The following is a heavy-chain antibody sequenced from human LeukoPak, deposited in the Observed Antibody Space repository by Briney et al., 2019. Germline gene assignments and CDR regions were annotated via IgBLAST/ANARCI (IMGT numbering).Heavy chain of an antibody. CDR2: MSYDGTNK. CDR3: AKDRGGNYYLDNWSDP. V-gene: IGHV3-30*18. D-gene: IGHD1-26*01. Sequence: PGRTLRLSCAASGFTFSSYGMHWVREAPGKGREWVAGMSYDGTNKYYADSVKGRFTISRDNSKHTLYLQMNSLRAEDTAVYYCAKDRGGNYYLDNWSDPWGQGTLVTVSS. CDR1: GFTFSSYG. J-gene: IGHJ5*02.